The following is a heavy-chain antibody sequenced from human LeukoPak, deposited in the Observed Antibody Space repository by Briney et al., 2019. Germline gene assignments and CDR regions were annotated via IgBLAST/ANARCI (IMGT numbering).Heavy chain of an antibody. J-gene: IGHJ4*02. V-gene: IGHV1-24*01. CDR2: FDPEDGET. CDR1: GYTLTELS. Sequence: ASVKVSCKVSGYTLTELSMHWVRQAPGKGLEWMGGFDPEDGETIYAQKFQGRVTMTEDTSTDTAHMELSSLRSEDTAVYYCATSPYYYDSSGYYNVGVQFDYWGQGTLVTVSS. CDR3: ATSPYYYDSSGYYNVGVQFDY. D-gene: IGHD3-22*01.